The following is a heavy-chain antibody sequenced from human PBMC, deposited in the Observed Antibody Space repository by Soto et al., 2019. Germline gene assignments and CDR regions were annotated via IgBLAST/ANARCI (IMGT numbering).Heavy chain of an antibody. J-gene: IGHJ6*03. CDR1: GFTFSSYS. V-gene: IGHV3-48*01. CDR2: ISSSSSTI. CDR3: AREGGGALSYYYYMDV. Sequence: GGSLRLSCAASGFTFSSYSMNWVRQAPGKGLEWVSYISSSSSTIYYADSVKGRFTISRDNAKNSLYLQMNSLRAEDTAVYYCAREGGGALSYYYYMDVWGKGTTVTVSS.